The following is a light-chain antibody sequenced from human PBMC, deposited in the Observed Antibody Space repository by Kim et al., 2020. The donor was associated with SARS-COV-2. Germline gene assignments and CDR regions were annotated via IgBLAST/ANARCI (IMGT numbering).Light chain of an antibody. Sequence: SVSPGQTASITCSGDKLGDKYACWYQQKPGQSHVLVIYQDSKRPSGIPERFSGSNSGNTATLTISGTQAMDEADYYCQAWDSSTAVFGGGTQLTVL. CDR1: KLGDKY. V-gene: IGLV3-1*01. CDR2: QDS. J-gene: IGLJ2*01. CDR3: QAWDSSTAV.